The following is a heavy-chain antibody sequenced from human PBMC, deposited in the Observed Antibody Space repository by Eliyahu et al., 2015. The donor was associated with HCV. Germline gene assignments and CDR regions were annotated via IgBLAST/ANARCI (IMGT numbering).Heavy chain of an antibody. V-gene: IGHV3-43*02. D-gene: IGHD1-26*01. CDR2: ISGDGGST. Sequence: EVQLVESGGGVVQPGGSLRLSCAASGFTFDDYAMHWVRQAPGKGLEWVSLISGDGGSTYYADSVKGRFTISRDNSKNSLYLQMNSLRTEDTALYYCVSEWEVGATRRFDYWGQGTLVTVSS. CDR3: VSEWEVGATRRFDY. J-gene: IGHJ4*02. CDR1: GFTFDDYA.